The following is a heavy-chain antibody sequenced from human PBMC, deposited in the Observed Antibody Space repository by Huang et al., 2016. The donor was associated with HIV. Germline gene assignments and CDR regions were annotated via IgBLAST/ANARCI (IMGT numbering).Heavy chain of an antibody. CDR2: SSYDCTKN. V-gene: IGHV3-30*18. CDR3: AQDLRATASYYYYGMDV. CDR1: GFTFRHHG. J-gene: IGHJ6*02. Sequence: QVQLVESGGGVVQPGGSLRLSCAASGFTFRHHGMHWVRQAPGEGLYWVAHSSYDCTKNDYRDSVKWRFTISRDDSKDTLYLQMHSLRPEETAVYYCAQDLRATASYYYYGMDVWGQGTTVIVSS. D-gene: IGHD1-26*01.